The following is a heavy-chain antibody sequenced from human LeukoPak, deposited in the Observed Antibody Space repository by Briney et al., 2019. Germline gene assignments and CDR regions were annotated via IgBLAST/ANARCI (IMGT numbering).Heavy chain of an antibody. V-gene: IGHV4-39*01. J-gene: IGHJ3*02. CDR2: IYYSGST. D-gene: IGHD2-21*02. CDR1: GGSISSSSYY. Sequence: ETLSLTCTVSGGSISSSSYYWGWIRQPPGKGLEWIGSIYYSGSTYYNPSLKSRVTISVDTSKNQFSLKLSSVTAADTAVYYCASLYCGGDCSAFDIWGQGTMVTVSS. CDR3: ASLYCGGDCSAFDI.